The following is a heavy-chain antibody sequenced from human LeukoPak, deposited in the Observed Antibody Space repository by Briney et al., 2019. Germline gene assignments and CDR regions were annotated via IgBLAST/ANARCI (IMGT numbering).Heavy chain of an antibody. CDR2: IYHSGST. Sequence: SQTLSLTCAVSGGSLSSGGYSWSWLRQPPGTGLEWIGYIYHSGSTYYNPSLKSRVTISVDRSKNQFSLKLSSVTAADTAVYYCASGEGGIQLWFNYWGQGTLVTVSS. CDR1: GGSLSSGGYS. V-gene: IGHV4-30-2*01. CDR3: ASGEGGIQLWFNY. J-gene: IGHJ4*02. D-gene: IGHD5-18*01.